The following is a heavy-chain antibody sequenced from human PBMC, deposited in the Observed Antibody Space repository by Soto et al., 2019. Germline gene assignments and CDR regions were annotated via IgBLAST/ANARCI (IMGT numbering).Heavy chain of an antibody. CDR3: ARGQAVAAQH. CDR1: GGSISSGGYS. CDR2: IYHSGST. D-gene: IGHD2-15*01. V-gene: IGHV4-30-2*01. Sequence: QLQLQESGSGLVKPSQTLSLTCAVSGGSISSGGYSWSWIRQPPGKGLEWIGYIYHSGSTYYNPSLKRRVTISVDRSKRQFSLELSSVCAAGTAVYYCARGQAVAAQHWGQGTLVTVSS. J-gene: IGHJ4*02.